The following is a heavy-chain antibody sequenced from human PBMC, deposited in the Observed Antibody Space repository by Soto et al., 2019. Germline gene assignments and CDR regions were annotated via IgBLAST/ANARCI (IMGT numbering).Heavy chain of an antibody. V-gene: IGHV2-70*01. Sequence: SGPTLVNPTQTLTLTCTFSGFSLSTSGMCVSWIRQPPGKALEWLALIDWDDDKYYSTSLKTRLTISKDTSKNQVVLTMTNMDPVDTATYYCERMYSSGCYGGPKSETNNWFDPWGPGTLVTVSS. CDR3: ERMYSSGCYGGPKSETNNWFDP. CDR2: IDWDDDK. CDR1: GFSLSTSGMC. D-gene: IGHD6-19*01. J-gene: IGHJ5*02.